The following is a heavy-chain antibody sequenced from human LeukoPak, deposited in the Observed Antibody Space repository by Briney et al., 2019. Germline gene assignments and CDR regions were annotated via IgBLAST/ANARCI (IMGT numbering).Heavy chain of an antibody. CDR1: GGSISSGGYY. V-gene: IGHV4-31*03. Sequence: PSETLSLTCTVSGGSISSGGYYWSWIRQHPGKGLEWIGYIYYSGSTYYNPSLKSRVTISVDTSKNQFSLKLSSVTAADTAVYYCARGIAAAGTGDYWGQGTLVTVSS. D-gene: IGHD6-13*01. J-gene: IGHJ4*02. CDR3: ARGIAAAGTGDY. CDR2: IYYSGST.